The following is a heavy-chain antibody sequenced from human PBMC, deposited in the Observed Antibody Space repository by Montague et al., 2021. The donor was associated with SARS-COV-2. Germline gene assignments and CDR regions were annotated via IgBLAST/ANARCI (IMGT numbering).Heavy chain of an antibody. D-gene: IGHD1-26*01. Sequence: SETLSLTCTVSGGSISSGSYYWGWIRQPPGKGLEWIGAIYYTGGTHQNPSLRSRVTISIDTSNNQISLKMTSVTAADTAVYYCARGMGGSYLYYFDYWGQGTLVTVSS. J-gene: IGHJ4*02. CDR3: ARGMGGSYLYYFDY. V-gene: IGHV4-39*01. CDR2: IYYTGGT. CDR1: GGSISSGSYY.